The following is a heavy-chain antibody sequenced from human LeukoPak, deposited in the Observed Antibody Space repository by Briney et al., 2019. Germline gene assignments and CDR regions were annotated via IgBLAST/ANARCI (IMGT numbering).Heavy chain of an antibody. J-gene: IGHJ5*02. D-gene: IGHD4-11*01. Sequence: SETLSLTCTFSGGSISTYYWSWIRQPPGKGLEWIGYIYYTGGTNYNPSLKSRVTISLNTPKNQFSLRLRSVTAADTAVYYCARRVAVGNYFDPWGQGTQVTVSS. V-gene: IGHV4-59*08. CDR2: IYYTGGT. CDR3: ARRVAVGNYFDP. CDR1: GGSISTYY.